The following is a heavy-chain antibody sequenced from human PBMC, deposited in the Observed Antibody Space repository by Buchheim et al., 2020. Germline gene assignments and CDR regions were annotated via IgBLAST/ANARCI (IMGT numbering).Heavy chain of an antibody. CDR2: IKRDGSRT. Sequence: VQLVESGGHLVQPGGSLRLSCVVSGLIVIESWMGWVRQAPGKGLEWVANIKRDGSRTDYAGSLGGRFTISTDKAKNSLYLQMDSLRGDDTGVYYCTTDGKWGQGIL. J-gene: IGHJ4*02. CDR1: GLIVIESW. V-gene: IGHV3-7*01. CDR3: TTDGK.